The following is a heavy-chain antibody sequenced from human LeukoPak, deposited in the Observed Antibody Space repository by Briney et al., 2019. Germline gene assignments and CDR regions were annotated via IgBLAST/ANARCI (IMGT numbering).Heavy chain of an antibody. J-gene: IGHJ3*02. CDR3: ARAVLTMVRVSFAFDI. V-gene: IGHV4-59*01. CDR2: IYYSGST. Sequence: SETLSLTCTVSGGSISSCYWSWIRQPPGKGLEWIGYIYYSGSTNYNPSLKSRVTISVDTSKNQFSLKLSSVTAADTAVYYCARAVLTMVRVSFAFDIWGQGTMVTVSS. D-gene: IGHD3-10*01. CDR1: GGSISSCY.